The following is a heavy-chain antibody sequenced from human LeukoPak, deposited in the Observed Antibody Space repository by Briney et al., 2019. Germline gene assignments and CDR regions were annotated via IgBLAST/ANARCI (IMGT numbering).Heavy chain of an antibody. CDR2: ISYDGSNK. D-gene: IGHD3/OR15-3a*01. Sequence: GGSLRLSCAAPGFTFSSYGMHWVRQAPGKGLEWVAVISYDGSNKYYADSVKGRFTISRDNSKNTLYLQMNSLRAEDTAVYYCAKAWSGTVGFDIWGQGTVVTVSS. J-gene: IGHJ3*02. CDR3: AKAWSGTVGFDI. CDR1: GFTFSSYG. V-gene: IGHV3-30*18.